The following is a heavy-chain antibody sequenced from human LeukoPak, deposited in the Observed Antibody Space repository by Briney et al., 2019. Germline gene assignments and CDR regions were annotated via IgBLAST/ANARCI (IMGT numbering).Heavy chain of an antibody. Sequence: PSQTLSLTCTVSGGSISSGDYYWSWIRQPPGEGLEWIGYIYYSGSTYYNPSLKSRVTISVDTSKNQFSLKLSSVTAADTAVYYCARDHYYGSGTDVWGQGTTVTVSS. CDR3: ARDHYYGSGTDV. V-gene: IGHV4-30-4*01. CDR2: IYYSGST. D-gene: IGHD3-10*01. J-gene: IGHJ6*02. CDR1: GGSISSGDYY.